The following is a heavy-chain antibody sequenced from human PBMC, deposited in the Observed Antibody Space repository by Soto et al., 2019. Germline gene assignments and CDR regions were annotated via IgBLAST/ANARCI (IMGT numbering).Heavy chain of an antibody. CDR1: GFTFSSYA. CDR3: ARDREYSYGYDYFDY. Sequence: PGGSLRLSCAASGFTFSSYAMHWVRQAPGKGLEWVAVISYDGSNKYYADSVKGRFTISRDNSKNTLYLQMNSLRAEDTAVYYCARDREYSYGYDYFDYWGQGTLVTAPQ. J-gene: IGHJ4*02. D-gene: IGHD5-18*01. CDR2: ISYDGSNK. V-gene: IGHV3-30-3*01.